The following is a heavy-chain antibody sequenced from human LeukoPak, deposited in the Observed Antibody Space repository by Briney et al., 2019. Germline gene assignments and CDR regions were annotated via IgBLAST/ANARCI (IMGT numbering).Heavy chain of an antibody. D-gene: IGHD3-9*01. Sequence: GESLKISCKGSGYRFTSYWIGWVRQMPGKGLEWMGIIYPGDSDTRYSPSFQGQVTISADKSISTAYLQWSSLKASDTAMYYCARRYYDILTGYEIVDYWGQGTLVTVSS. V-gene: IGHV5-51*01. CDR2: IYPGDSDT. J-gene: IGHJ4*02. CDR1: GYRFTSYW. CDR3: ARRYYDILTGYEIVDY.